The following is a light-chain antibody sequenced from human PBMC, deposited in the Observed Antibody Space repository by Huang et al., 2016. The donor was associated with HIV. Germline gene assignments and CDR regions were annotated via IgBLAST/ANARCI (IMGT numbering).Light chain of an antibody. V-gene: IGKV1-39*01. Sequence: IQMTQSPSSLSASVGDLVTITCRASQSSDGYLKWYQQKPGKAPKLLISSASTLHTGVPPRFSGSGSGTDYTRIIDNLQPDDFATYFCQQSYSTLITFGQGSRLDTK. CDR2: SAS. J-gene: IGKJ5*01. CDR1: QSSDGY. CDR3: QQSYSTLIT.